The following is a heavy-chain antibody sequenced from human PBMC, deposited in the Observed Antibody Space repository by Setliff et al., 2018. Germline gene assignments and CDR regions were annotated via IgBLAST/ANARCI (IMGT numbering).Heavy chain of an antibody. CDR1: GYSFSNYW. V-gene: IGHV5-51*01. D-gene: IGHD2-15*01. Sequence: GESLKISCKGSGYSFSNYWIGWVRQMPGKGLEWMGIIYPGDSDTRYSPSFQGQVTLSADKSINTAYLQWSSLQASDTATYYCARVVGADGMGIDYWGQGTLVTVSS. CDR2: IYPGDSDT. J-gene: IGHJ4*02. CDR3: ARVVGADGMGIDY.